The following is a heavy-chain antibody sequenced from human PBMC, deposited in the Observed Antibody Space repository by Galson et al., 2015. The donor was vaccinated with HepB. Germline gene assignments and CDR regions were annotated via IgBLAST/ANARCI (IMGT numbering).Heavy chain of an antibody. V-gene: IGHV3-13*01. CDR2: IGTAGDT. J-gene: IGHJ4*02. CDR3: ARGPRGWRMGTVDY. D-gene: IGHD2-21*02. CDR1: GFTFSSYD. Sequence: SLRLSCAASGFTFSSYDMHWVRQATGKGLEWVSAIGTAGDTYYPGSVKGRFTISRENAKNSLYLQMNSLRAGDTAVYYCARGPRGWRMGTVDYWGQGTLVTVSS.